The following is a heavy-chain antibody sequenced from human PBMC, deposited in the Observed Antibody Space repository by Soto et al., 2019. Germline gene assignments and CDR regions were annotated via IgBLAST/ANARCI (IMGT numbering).Heavy chain of an antibody. CDR2: ISGSGGST. D-gene: IGHD2-2*02. CDR1: GFTFSSYA. Sequence: LRLSCAASGFTFSSYAMSWVRQAPGKGLEWVSAISGSGGSTYYADSVKGRFTISRDNSKNTLYLQMNSLRAEDTAVYYCAKVRGYCSSTSCYKAFDYWGQGTLVTVSS. J-gene: IGHJ4*02. CDR3: AKVRGYCSSTSCYKAFDY. V-gene: IGHV3-23*01.